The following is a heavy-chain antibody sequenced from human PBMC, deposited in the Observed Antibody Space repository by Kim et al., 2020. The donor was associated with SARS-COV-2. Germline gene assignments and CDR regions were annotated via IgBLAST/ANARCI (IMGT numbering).Heavy chain of an antibody. D-gene: IGHD1-7*01. V-gene: IGHV5-10-1*01. CDR1: GYSFTSYW. CDR3: ATSQGGAGTTGPYEKYYFKS. J-gene: IGHJ4*02. CDR2: IDPSDSYT. Sequence: GESLKISCKGSGYSFTSYWISWVRQMPGKGLEWMGRIDPSDSYTNYSPSFQGHVTISADKSISTAYLQWSSLKASDTAMYYCATSQGGAGTTGPYEKYYFKSWGQRTLVTVSS.